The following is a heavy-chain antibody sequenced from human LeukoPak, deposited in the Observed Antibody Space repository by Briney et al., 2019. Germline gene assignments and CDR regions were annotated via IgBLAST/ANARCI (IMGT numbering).Heavy chain of an antibody. CDR1: GGSVSSYY. CDR3: ARGRRSSGRHDAFDI. CDR2: IYFSGST. J-gene: IGHJ3*02. V-gene: IGHV4-59*02. Sequence: SETLSLTCTVSGGSVSSYYWSWIRQPPGKGLEWIGYIYFSGSTNYNPSLKSRVTTSADTSMNQFSLRLSSVTAADTAVYYCARGRRSSGRHDAFDIWGQGTMVTVSS. D-gene: IGHD6-19*01.